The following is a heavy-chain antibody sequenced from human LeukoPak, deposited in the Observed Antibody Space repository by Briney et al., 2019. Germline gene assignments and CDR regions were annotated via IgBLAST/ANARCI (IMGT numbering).Heavy chain of an antibody. CDR2: INPNSGST. CDR1: GYTFTGYY. D-gene: IGHD1-26*01. Sequence: ASVKVSCKASGYTFTGYYMHWVRQAPGQGLEWMGWINPNSGSTNYAQNFQGRVTMTRDTSISTAYMELSRLISDDTAVYYCVGDPPGGGSYYGDFDYWGQGTLVTVSS. CDR3: VGDPPGGGSYYGDFDY. V-gene: IGHV1-2*02. J-gene: IGHJ4*02.